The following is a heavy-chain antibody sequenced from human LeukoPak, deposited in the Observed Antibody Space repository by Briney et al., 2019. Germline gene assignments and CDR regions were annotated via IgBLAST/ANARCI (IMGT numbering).Heavy chain of an antibody. V-gene: IGHV4-4*07. CDR3: ARGDAIAAADYFDY. CDR1: GGSISSYY. J-gene: IGHJ4*02. CDR2: IYTSGST. D-gene: IGHD6-13*01. Sequence: SETLSLTCTVSGGSISSYYWSWIRQPAGKGLEWIGRIYTSGSTNYNPSLKSRVTMSVDTSKNQLSLKLSFWTAADTAVYYCARGDAIAAADYFDYWGQGTLVTVSS.